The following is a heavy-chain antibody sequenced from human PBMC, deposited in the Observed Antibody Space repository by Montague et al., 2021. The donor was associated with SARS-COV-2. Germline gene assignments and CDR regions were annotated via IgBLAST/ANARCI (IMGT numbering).Heavy chain of an antibody. CDR2: IXWDDDK. J-gene: IGHJ3*02. D-gene: IGHD3-9*01. Sequence: VKSTQTLTLTCTLSGFSLSTSGMRASRIRQPPGKALEWLARIXWDDDKFYSTSLKTRLTISKDTSKNQVVLTMTNMDPVDTATYYCARSYYDILTNYYDTFDIWGQGTMVTVSS. CDR1: GFSLSTSGMR. V-gene: IGHV2-70*04. CDR3: ARSYYDILTNYYDTFDI.